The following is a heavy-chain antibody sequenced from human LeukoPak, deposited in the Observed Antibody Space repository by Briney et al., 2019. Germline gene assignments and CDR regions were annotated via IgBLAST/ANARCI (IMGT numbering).Heavy chain of an antibody. CDR3: ARHPHDSNYDWFDP. CDR1: GGSISSYY. V-gene: IGHV4-4*09. D-gene: IGHD4-11*01. Sequence: SETLSLTCTASGGSISSYYRSWIRQPPGKGLEWIGYIYTSGSTNYNPSLKSRVTISVDTSKNQFSLKLSSVTAADTAVYYCARHPHDSNYDWFDPWGQGTLVTVSS. J-gene: IGHJ5*02. CDR2: IYTSGST.